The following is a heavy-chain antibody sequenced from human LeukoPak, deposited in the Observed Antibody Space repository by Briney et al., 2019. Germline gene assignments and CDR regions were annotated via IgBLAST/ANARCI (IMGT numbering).Heavy chain of an antibody. CDR3: ARDDRDDSSAYDY. Sequence: GGSLRLSCAASGFTFSSYSMNWVRQAPGKGLEWVSSISSSSSYIYYADSVKGRFTISRDNAKNSLYLQMNSLRAEDTAVYYCARDDRDDSSAYDYWGQGTLVTVSS. V-gene: IGHV3-21*01. CDR2: ISSSSSYI. D-gene: IGHD3-22*01. J-gene: IGHJ4*02. CDR1: GFTFSSYS.